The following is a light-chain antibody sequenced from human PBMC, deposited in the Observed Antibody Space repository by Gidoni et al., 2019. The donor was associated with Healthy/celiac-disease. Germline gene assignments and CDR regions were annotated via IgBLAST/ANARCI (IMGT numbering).Light chain of an antibody. CDR2: DAS. CDR3: QQRSNWPRT. V-gene: IGKV3-11*01. J-gene: IGKJ1*01. Sequence: EPVLTQPPATLSLSPGERATLSCRASQSVSSYLAWYQQKPGQAPRLPIYDASNRATGIPARFSGSGSGTDFTLTISSLEPEDFAVYYCQQRSNWPRTFGQXTKVEIK. CDR1: QSVSSY.